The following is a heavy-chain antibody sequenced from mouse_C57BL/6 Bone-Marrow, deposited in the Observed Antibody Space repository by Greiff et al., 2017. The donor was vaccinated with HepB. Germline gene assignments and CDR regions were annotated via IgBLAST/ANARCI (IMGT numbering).Heavy chain of an antibody. V-gene: IGHV3-6*01. CDR2: ISYDGSN. D-gene: IGHD2-2*01. CDR1: GYSITSGYY. J-gene: IGHJ3*01. CDR3: ARFGYDGN. Sequence: EVKLEESGPGLVKPSQSLSLTCSVTGYSITSGYYWNWIRQFPGNKLEWMGYISYDGSNNYNPSLKNRISITRDTSKNQFFLKLNSVTTEDTATYYCARFGYDGNWGQGTLVTVSA.